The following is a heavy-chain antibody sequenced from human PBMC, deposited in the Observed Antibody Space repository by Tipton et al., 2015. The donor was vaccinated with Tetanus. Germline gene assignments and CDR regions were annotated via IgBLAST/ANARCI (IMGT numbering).Heavy chain of an antibody. Sequence: SLRLSCTASGSTISSHWIHWVRQAPGKGLVWVSRINPDGTTIDYADSVKGRFTISRDDAKNTLYLHMNSLRAEDTAVYYCARAGDFRFDYWGQGTLVTVSS. CDR2: INPDGTTI. CDR1: GSTISSHW. V-gene: IGHV3-74*01. J-gene: IGHJ4*02. D-gene: IGHD4-17*01. CDR3: ARAGDFRFDY.